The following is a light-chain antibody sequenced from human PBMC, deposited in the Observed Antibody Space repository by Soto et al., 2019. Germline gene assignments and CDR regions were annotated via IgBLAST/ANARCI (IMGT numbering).Light chain of an antibody. CDR2: DAS. CDR3: QQRSNRQIT. Sequence: EIVLTQSPATLSLSPGERATLSCRASQSVSSYLAWYQQKPGQAPRLLIYDASNRATGIPARFSGSGSRTDFTLTISSLEPEDFAVYYCQQRSNRQITFGQGTRLEIK. CDR1: QSVSSY. J-gene: IGKJ5*01. V-gene: IGKV3-11*01.